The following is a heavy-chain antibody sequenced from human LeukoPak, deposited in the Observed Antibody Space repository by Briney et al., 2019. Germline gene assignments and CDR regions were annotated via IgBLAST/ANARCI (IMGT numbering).Heavy chain of an antibody. CDR1: GFTFSSYA. CDR2: ISGSGGST. V-gene: IGHV3-23*01. CDR3: AKGQNPYYYDSSGYLAFDY. J-gene: IGHJ4*02. Sequence: PGESLRLSCAASGFTFSSYAMTWVRQAPGKGLEWDSGISGSGGSTYYTDSVKGRFTLSRDNSKNTVYLQMNSLRAEDTAVYYCAKGQNPYYYDSSGYLAFDYWGQGTLVTVSS. D-gene: IGHD3-22*01.